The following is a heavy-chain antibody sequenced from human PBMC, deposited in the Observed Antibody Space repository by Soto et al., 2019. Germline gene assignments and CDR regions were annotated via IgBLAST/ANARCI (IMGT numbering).Heavy chain of an antibody. Sequence: SETLSLTCAVYGESFSGFYWSWIRQSPGKGLEWIGEINHSGSTNYNPSLKTRVTISVDTSKNQFSLNLNSVTAADTAVYYCARGKGYCTTSSCRECGSCYYDYWGQGAQVTVSS. J-gene: IGHJ4*02. D-gene: IGHD2-2*01. CDR1: GESFSGFY. CDR3: ARGKGYCTTSSCRECGSCYYDY. V-gene: IGHV4-34*01. CDR2: INHSGST.